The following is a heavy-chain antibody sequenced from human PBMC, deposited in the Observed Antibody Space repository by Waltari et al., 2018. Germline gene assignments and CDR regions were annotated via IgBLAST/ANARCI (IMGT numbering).Heavy chain of an antibody. Sequence: EVQLVESGGGLVQPGGSLRLSCAASGFTFSSYEMNWVRQAPGKGRGWVSESSSSGSTIYYADSVKGRFTISIDNAKNSLYLQMNSLRAEDTAVYYCARDQHDYYESSGYLDYWGQGTLVTVSS. V-gene: IGHV3-48*03. D-gene: IGHD3-22*01. CDR1: GFTFSSYE. CDR2: SSSSGSTI. CDR3: ARDQHDYYESSGYLDY. J-gene: IGHJ4*02.